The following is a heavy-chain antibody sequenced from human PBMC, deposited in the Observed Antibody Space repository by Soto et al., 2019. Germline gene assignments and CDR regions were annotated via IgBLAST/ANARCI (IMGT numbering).Heavy chain of an antibody. V-gene: IGHV4-34*01. CDR1: GGSFSGYY. CDR2: INHSGST. CDR3: ARVEYYDILTGVGFPKEGPYYFDY. Sequence: PSETLCLTCAVYGGSFSGYYRSWIRQPPGKGLEWIGEINHSGSTNYNPSLKSRVTISVDTSKNQFSLKLSSVTAADTAVYYCARVEYYDILTGVGFPKEGPYYFDYWGQGTLVTVSS. J-gene: IGHJ4*02. D-gene: IGHD3-9*01.